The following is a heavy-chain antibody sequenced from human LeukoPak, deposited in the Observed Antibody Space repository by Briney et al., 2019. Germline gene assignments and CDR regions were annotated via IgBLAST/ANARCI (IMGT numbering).Heavy chain of an antibody. CDR1: GYTFTGYY. D-gene: IGHD4-23*01. CDR3: ARLGSDGGNLHDY. J-gene: IGHJ4*02. V-gene: IGHV1-2*02. Sequence: ASVKVSCKASGYTFTGYYMHWVRQAPGQGLEWMGWINPNSGGTNYAQKFQGRVTMTRDTSISTAYMELSRLRSDDTAVYYCARLGSDGGNLHDYWGQGTLVTVSS. CDR2: INPNSGGT.